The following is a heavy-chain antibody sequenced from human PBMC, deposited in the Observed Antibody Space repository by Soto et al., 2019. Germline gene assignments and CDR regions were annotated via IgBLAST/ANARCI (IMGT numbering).Heavy chain of an antibody. CDR2: IYWDDDK. D-gene: IGHD3-22*01. Sequence: SGPTLVNPTQTLTLTCTFSGSSLSTSGVGVGWIRQPPGKALEWLALIYWDDDKRYSPSLKSRLTITKDTSKNQVVLTMTNMDPVDTATYYCAHRSYYDSSGYYPPVGYFDYWGQGTLVTVSS. V-gene: IGHV2-5*02. J-gene: IGHJ4*02. CDR3: AHRSYYDSSGYYPPVGYFDY. CDR1: GSSLSTSGVG.